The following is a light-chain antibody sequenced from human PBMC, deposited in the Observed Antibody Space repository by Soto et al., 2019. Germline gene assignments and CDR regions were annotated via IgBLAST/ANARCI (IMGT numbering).Light chain of an antibody. CDR3: AAWDDNLNGVV. Sequence: QAVVTQPPSASGTPGQTVTISCSGSSSSIGSNTVHWYQQLPETAPKLLIYSSNQRPSGVPDRFSGSKSGTSASLAISGLQSEDEADYYCAAWDDNLNGVVFGGGTKLTVL. J-gene: IGLJ2*01. CDR2: SSN. V-gene: IGLV1-44*01. CDR1: SSSIGSNT.